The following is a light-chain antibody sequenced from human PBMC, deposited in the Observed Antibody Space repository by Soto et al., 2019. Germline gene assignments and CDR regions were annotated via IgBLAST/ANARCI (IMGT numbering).Light chain of an antibody. CDR2: SNN. J-gene: IGLJ3*02. V-gene: IGLV1-44*01. Sequence: QSALTQPPSASGTPGQRVTISCSGSSSNIGSNTVNWYQQLPGTAPKLLIYSNNQRPSGVPDRFSGSKSGTSASLAIGGLQSEDEADYYCAAWDDSLNGLWVFGGGTKLTVL. CDR3: AAWDDSLNGLWV. CDR1: SSNIGSNT.